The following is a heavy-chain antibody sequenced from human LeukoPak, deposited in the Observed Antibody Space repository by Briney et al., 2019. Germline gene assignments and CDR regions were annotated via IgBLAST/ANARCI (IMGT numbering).Heavy chain of an antibody. D-gene: IGHD6-13*01. CDR2: ISWDGGTT. Sequence: PGGSLRLSCAASGFTFDDYAMHWVRQAPGKGLEWASLISWDGGTTYYVDSVKGRFTISRDNSKNSLYLQMNSLRAEDTALYYCAKDTLRSSSWDFDYWGQGTLVTVSS. J-gene: IGHJ4*02. CDR1: GFTFDDYA. V-gene: IGHV3-43D*03. CDR3: AKDTLRSSSWDFDY.